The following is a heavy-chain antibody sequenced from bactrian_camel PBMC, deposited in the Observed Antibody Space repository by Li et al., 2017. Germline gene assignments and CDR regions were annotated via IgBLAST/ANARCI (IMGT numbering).Heavy chain of an antibody. D-gene: IGHD5*01. CDR1: GFTFSSYW. J-gene: IGHJ6*01. CDR3: ATALYGGTDFGY. CDR2: IISNGGST. Sequence: VQLVESGGGLVQPGGSLRLSCAASGFTFSSYWMYWVRQAPGKGHEWVSTIISNGGSTYYADSMKGRFTISRDNAKNTVALQMNNLKSEDTALYYCATALYGGTDFGYWGQGTQVTVS. V-gene: IGHV3S1*01.